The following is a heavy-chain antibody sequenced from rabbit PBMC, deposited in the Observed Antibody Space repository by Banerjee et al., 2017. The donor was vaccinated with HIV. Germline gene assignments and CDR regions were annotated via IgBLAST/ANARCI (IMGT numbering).Heavy chain of an antibody. V-gene: IGHV1S40*01. Sequence: QSLEESGGDLVKPEGSLTLTCTASGFSFSSSYYMCWVRQAPGKGLEWIACILAGSSGSTAYASWAKGRFTISKTSSTTVTLQMTSLTAADTATYFCARDMASYSFVGDAYATGAFNLWGQGTLVTVS. J-gene: IGHJ4*01. CDR1: GFSFSSSYY. D-gene: IGHD6-1*01. CDR2: ILAGSSGST. CDR3: ARDMASYSFVGDAYATGAFNL.